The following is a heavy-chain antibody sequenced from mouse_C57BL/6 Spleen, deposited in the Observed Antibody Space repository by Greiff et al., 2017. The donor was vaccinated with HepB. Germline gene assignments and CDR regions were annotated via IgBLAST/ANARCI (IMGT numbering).Heavy chain of an antibody. V-gene: IGHV5-12*01. J-gene: IGHJ2*01. D-gene: IGHD1-1*01. Sequence: EVQLVESGGGLVQPGGSLKLSCAASGFTFSDYYMYWVRQTPEKRLEWVAYISNGGGSTYYPDTVKGRFTISRDNAKNTLYLQMSRLKSEDTAMYYCARHGDGSYFDYWGQGTTLTVSS. CDR2: ISNGGGST. CDR1: GFTFSDYY. CDR3: ARHGDGSYFDY.